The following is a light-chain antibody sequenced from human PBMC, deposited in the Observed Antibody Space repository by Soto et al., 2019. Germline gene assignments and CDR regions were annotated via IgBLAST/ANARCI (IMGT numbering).Light chain of an antibody. J-gene: IGKJ1*01. CDR2: DAS. CDR3: QQYNNWPRT. Sequence: EIVLTQSPATLSLSPGERATPSCRASQSVSSYLAWYQQKPGQAPRLLIYDASTRATGIPARFSGSGSGTEFTLTINSLQSEDFAVYYCQQYNNWPRTFGQGTKVDIK. V-gene: IGKV3-15*01. CDR1: QSVSSY.